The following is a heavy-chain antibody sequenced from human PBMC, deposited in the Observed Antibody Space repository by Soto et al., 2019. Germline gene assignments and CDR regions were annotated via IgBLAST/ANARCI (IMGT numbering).Heavy chain of an antibody. Sequence: ASVKVSCNASGYTFTSYYMHWVRQAPGQGLEWMGIINPSGGSTSYAQKFQGRVTMTRDTSTSTVYMELSSLRSEDTAVYYCAFTAMVSRSSYYMDVWGKGTTVTVSS. V-gene: IGHV1-46*01. CDR1: GYTFTSYY. J-gene: IGHJ6*03. CDR3: AFTAMVSRSSYYMDV. CDR2: INPSGGST. D-gene: IGHD5-18*01.